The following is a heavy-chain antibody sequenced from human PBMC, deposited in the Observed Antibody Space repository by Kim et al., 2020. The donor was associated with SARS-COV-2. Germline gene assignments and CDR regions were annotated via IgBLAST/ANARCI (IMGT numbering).Heavy chain of an antibody. CDR3: ARDPTYYYGLSAYYYYG. CDR1: GFTFSSYG. V-gene: IGHV3-33*01. D-gene: IGHD3-10*01. J-gene: IGHJ6*01. CDR2: IWYDGSNK. Sequence: GGSLRLSCAASGFTFSSYGMHWFRQAPGKGLEWVAVIWYDGSNKYYADSVKGRFTISRYNSKNTLYLHINSLRAEDTAVYYCARDPTYYYGLSAYYYYG.